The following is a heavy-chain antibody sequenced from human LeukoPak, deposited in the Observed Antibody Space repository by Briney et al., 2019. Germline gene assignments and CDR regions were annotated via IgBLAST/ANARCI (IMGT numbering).Heavy chain of an antibody. J-gene: IGHJ4*02. CDR2: VSSSSAYI. D-gene: IGHD3-10*01. Sequence: GGSLRLSCAASGFTFINYNMNWVRQAPGKGLEWVSSVSSSSAYIYYADSVKGRFTISRDNSKNTLNLQMNSLRAEDTAVYYCAKDNVATMVRGVITTSRGRYFDYWGQGTLVTVSS. CDR3: AKDNVATMVRGVITTSRGRYFDY. V-gene: IGHV3-21*01. CDR1: GFTFINYN.